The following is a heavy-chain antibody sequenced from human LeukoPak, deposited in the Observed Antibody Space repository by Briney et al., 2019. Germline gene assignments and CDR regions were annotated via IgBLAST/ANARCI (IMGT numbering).Heavy chain of an antibody. CDR3: ARAYCGGDCFVHAFDI. J-gene: IGHJ3*02. V-gene: IGHV4-30-4*01. CDR2: IYYSGST. Sequence: SETLSLTCTVSGGSISSGDYYWSWIRQPPGKGLEWIGYIYYSGSTYYNPSLKSRVTISVDTSKNQFSLKLSSVTAADTAVYYCARAYCGGDCFVHAFDIWGQGTMVTVSS. D-gene: IGHD2-21*02. CDR1: GGSISSGDYY.